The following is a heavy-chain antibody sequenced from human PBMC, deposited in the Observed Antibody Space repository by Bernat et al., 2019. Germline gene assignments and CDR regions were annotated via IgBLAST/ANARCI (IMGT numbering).Heavy chain of an antibody. J-gene: IGHJ6*02. CDR2: IYSGGST. CDR1: GFTVSSNY. Sequence: EVQLVESGGGLVQPGGSLRLSCAASGFTVSSNYMSWVRQAPGKGLEWVSVIYSGGSTYYADSVKGRFTISRHNSKNTLYLQMNSLRAEDTAVYYCARDHTDSSGYYYCYGMDVWGQGTTVTVSS. D-gene: IGHD3-22*01. V-gene: IGHV3-53*04. CDR3: ARDHTDSSGYYYCYGMDV.